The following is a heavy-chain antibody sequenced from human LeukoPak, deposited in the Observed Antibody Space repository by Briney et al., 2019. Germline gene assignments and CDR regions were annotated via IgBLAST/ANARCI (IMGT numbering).Heavy chain of an antibody. Sequence: ASVKVSCKASGYTFTSYAMHWVRQAPGQRLEWMGGINAGNGNTKYSQKFQGRVTITRDTSASTAYMELSSLRSEDTAVYYCAREVGQYYYGSGMRRGFDPWGQGTLVTVSS. D-gene: IGHD3-10*01. CDR3: AREVGQYYYGSGMRRGFDP. V-gene: IGHV1-3*01. J-gene: IGHJ5*02. CDR2: INAGNGNT. CDR1: GYTFTSYA.